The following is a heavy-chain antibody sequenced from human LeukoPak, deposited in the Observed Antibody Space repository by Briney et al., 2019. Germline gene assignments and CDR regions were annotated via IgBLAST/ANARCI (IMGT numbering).Heavy chain of an antibody. D-gene: IGHD5-18*01. CDR2: INAGNGNT. CDR3: ARPTAMVLTWRGNDAFDI. V-gene: IGHV1-18*04. CDR1: GYTFTSYG. Sequence: GASVKVSCKASGYTFTSYGISWVRQAPGQGLEWMGWINAGNGNTKYSQKFQGRVTITRDTSASTAYMELSSLRSEDTAVYYCARPTAMVLTWRGNDAFDIWGQGTMVTVSS. J-gene: IGHJ3*02.